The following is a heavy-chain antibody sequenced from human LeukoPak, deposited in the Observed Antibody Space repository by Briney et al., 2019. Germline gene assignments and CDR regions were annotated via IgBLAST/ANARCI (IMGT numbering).Heavy chain of an antibody. CDR2: ISSGSSYI. CDR3: GVVAGTPFDY. CDR1: GFTFSSYS. J-gene: IGHJ4*02. D-gene: IGHD6-19*01. Sequence: GGSLRLSCAASGFTFSSYSMNWVRQAPGKGLEWVSYISSGSSYIYYADSVKGRFTISRDNAKNSLYLQMNSLGAEDTAVYYCGVVAGTPFDYWGQGTLVTVSS. V-gene: IGHV3-21*01.